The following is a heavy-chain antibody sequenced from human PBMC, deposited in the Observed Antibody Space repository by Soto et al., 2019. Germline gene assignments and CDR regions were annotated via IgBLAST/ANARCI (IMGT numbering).Heavy chain of an antibody. Sequence: QAQLQESGPRLVKPSQTLSLTCTVSGDSISSGDYYWSWVRQSPGKGLEWIGYISYSGNTYYNPSLRSRVTISVDTSKNQFSLKVTSVTAADTALYYCARASSGGYSNSWYYFDYWGQGTLVTVSS. CDR1: GDSISSGDYY. D-gene: IGHD6-13*01. CDR2: ISYSGNT. J-gene: IGHJ4*02. CDR3: ARASSGGYSNSWYYFDY. V-gene: IGHV4-30-4*01.